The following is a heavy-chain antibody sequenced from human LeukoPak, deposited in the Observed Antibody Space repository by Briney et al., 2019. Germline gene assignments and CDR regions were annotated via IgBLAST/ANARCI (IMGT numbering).Heavy chain of an antibody. CDR3: AKDTDYYGSGSYSDP. D-gene: IGHD3-10*01. J-gene: IGHJ5*02. CDR1: GFTFSSYA. V-gene: IGHV3-23*01. Sequence: PGGSLRLSRAASGFTFSSYAMSWVRQAPGKGLEWVSAISGSGGSTYYADSVKGRFTISRDNSKNTLYLQMNSLRAEDTAVYYCAKDTDYYGSGSYSDPWGQGTLVTVSS. CDR2: ISGSGGST.